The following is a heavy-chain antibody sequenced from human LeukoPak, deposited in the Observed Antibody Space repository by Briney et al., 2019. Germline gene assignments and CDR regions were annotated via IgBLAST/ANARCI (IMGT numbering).Heavy chain of an antibody. V-gene: IGHV1-2*02. Sequence: ASVKVSCKASGYTFNHNYLHWVRQAPGQGLEWMGWINPNSGGTNFAQKFQGRVTMTRDTSLNTAYTELSRLRSDDTAVYYCARSNCGGDCYSDAFDIWGLGTMVTVSS. J-gene: IGHJ3*02. CDR2: INPNSGGT. D-gene: IGHD2-21*02. CDR3: ARSNCGGDCYSDAFDI. CDR1: GYTFNHNY.